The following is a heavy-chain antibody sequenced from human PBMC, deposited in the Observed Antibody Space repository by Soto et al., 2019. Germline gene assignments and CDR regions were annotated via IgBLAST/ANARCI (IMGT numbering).Heavy chain of an antibody. J-gene: IGHJ4*02. Sequence: QVQLVESGGGVVQPGRSLRLSCAASGFTFRTYAMDWVRQAPGKGLEWVAVISYDGTNKYYADSVKGRFTISRDNSKNTLSLQMNSLRAEETAVYYCARGDSNSWSDYWGQGTLVTVSS. CDR3: ARGDSNSWSDY. CDR2: ISYDGTNK. D-gene: IGHD6-13*01. V-gene: IGHV3-30*01. CDR1: GFTFRTYA.